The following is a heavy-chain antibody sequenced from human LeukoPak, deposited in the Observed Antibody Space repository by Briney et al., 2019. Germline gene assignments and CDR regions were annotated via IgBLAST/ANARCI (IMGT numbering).Heavy chain of an antibody. J-gene: IGHJ6*03. CDR1: GGSISSGGYY. CDR3: ARDSRDYYYMDV. CDR2: IYYSGST. V-gene: IGHV4-31*03. Sequence: SETLSLTCTVSGGSISSGGYYWSWIRQHPGKGLEWIGYIYYSGSTYYNPSLKSRVTISVDTSKNQFSLKLSSVTAADTAVYYCARDSRDYYYMDVWGKGTTVTVSS.